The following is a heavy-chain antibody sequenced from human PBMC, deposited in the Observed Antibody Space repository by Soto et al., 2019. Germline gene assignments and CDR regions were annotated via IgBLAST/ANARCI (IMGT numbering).Heavy chain of an antibody. CDR2: IYSYGST. V-gene: IGHV4-59*08. CDR1: GGSISTYY. CDR3: ARRQGAAPGVPWFDP. J-gene: IGHJ5*02. D-gene: IGHD1-26*01. Sequence: SSETLSLTCTVSGGSISTYYWTWLRQPPGKGLEWIGEIYSYGSTNYNPSLRSRASISLDTSKNHFSLKLRSVTAADTAIYFCARRQGAAPGVPWFDPWGQGTLVTVSS.